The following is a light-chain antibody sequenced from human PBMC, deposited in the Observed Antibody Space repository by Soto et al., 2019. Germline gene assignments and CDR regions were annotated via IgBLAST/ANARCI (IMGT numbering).Light chain of an antibody. Sequence: QSALTQPASVSGSPGQSITISCTGTSNDVGGYNYVSWYQQHPGKAPKLMIYDVSDRPSGVSIRFSGSKSGNTASLTISGLQAEDEADYYCSSYTSSTTLVFGGGTKLTVL. J-gene: IGLJ2*01. CDR2: DVS. V-gene: IGLV2-14*01. CDR3: SSYTSSTTLV. CDR1: SNDVGGYNY.